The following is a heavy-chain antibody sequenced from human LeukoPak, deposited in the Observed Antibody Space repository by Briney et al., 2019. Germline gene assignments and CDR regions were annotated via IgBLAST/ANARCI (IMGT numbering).Heavy chain of an antibody. CDR2: INPNTGDT. J-gene: IGHJ4*02. CDR1: GYTFTAYY. Sequence: ASVRVSCKASGYTFTAYYMHWVRQAPGQGLEWMGWINPNTGDTNYAQTFQGRVTMTRDTSINTAYMELSRLRSDDTAVYYCARPRISSGYIYAYLYWGQGTLVAVSS. D-gene: IGHD5-18*01. CDR3: ARPRISSGYIYAYLY. V-gene: IGHV1-2*02.